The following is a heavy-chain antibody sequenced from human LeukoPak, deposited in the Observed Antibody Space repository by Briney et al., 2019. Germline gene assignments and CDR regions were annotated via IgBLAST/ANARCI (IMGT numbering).Heavy chain of an antibody. CDR1: GFTFSSYG. CDR3: ARRYDSSGYYPDY. CDR2: ISSSGSTI. V-gene: IGHV3-48*04. Sequence: PGGSLRLSCAASGFTFSSYGMSWVRQAPGKGLEWVSYISSSGSTIYYADSVKGRFTISRDNAKNSLYLQMNSLRAEDTAVYYCARRYDSSGYYPDYWGQGTLVTVSS. D-gene: IGHD3-22*01. J-gene: IGHJ4*02.